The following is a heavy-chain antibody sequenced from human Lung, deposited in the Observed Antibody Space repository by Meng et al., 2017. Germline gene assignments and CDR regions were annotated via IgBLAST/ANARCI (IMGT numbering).Heavy chain of an antibody. CDR3: ARGPTTMAHDFDY. V-gene: IGHV4-34*01. D-gene: IGHD4-11*01. J-gene: IGHJ4*02. CDR2: INHSGST. Sequence: VQLPEWGAGLFKPSVTPALTCVVSGGSLSDSDWSGIRQPPGKGLEWIGEINHSGSTNYNPSLESRATISVDTSKNNLSLKLSSVTAADSAVYDCARGPTTMAHDFDYWGQGTLVTVSS. CDR1: GGSLSDSD.